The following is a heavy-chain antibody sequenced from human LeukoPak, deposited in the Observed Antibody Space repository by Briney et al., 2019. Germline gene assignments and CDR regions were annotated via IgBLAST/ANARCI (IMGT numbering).Heavy chain of an antibody. D-gene: IGHD6-19*01. CDR3: ARVFVIAVAGTIYFDY. Sequence: PSETLSLTCTVSGGSISSYYWSWIRQPPGKGLEWIGYIYYSGSTNYNPSLKSRVTISVDTSTNQFSLKLSSVTAADTAVYYCARVFVIAVAGTIYFDYWGQGTLVTVSS. V-gene: IGHV4-59*01. CDR1: GGSISSYY. CDR2: IYYSGST. J-gene: IGHJ4*02.